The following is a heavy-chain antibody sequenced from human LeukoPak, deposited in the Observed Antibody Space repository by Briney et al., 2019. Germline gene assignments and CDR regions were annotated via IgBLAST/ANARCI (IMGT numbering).Heavy chain of an antibody. Sequence: GGSLRLSCAASGFTVSSNYMSWVRQAPGKGLEWVSVIYSGGSTYYAASAKGDFTISRDNSKNTRYLQIKSLRPEDTAVCYYAEAKMVPPTYYWGEGTLVTVSS. D-gene: IGHD4-23*01. V-gene: IGHV3-53*01. CDR3: AEAKMVPPTYY. J-gene: IGHJ4*02. CDR2: IYSGGST. CDR1: GFTVSSNY.